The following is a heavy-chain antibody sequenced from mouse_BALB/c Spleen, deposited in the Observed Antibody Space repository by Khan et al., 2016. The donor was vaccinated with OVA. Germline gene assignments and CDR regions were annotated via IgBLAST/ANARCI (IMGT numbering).Heavy chain of an antibody. D-gene: IGHD2-14*01. J-gene: IGHJ3*01. V-gene: IGHV3-8*02. CDR2: IIYTGYT. CDR3: ARSTYRYAFVY. CDR1: GDSITTGY. Sequence: EVQLQESGPSLVKPSQTLSLTCSVTGDSITTGYWHWIRKFPGNKLEYMGYIIYTGYTYYNPSLKSRISITRHTSNNQYYLQLNSVTDEDTATYYCARSTYRYAFVYWGQGTLVTVSA.